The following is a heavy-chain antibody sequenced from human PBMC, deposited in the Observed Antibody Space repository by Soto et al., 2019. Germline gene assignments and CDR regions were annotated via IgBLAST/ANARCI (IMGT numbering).Heavy chain of an antibody. D-gene: IGHD3-22*01. CDR2: IIPILGIA. J-gene: IGHJ4*02. CDR1: GGTFSSYT. V-gene: IGHV1-69*08. CDR3: ARDRDGYYDSSGTTVGDY. Sequence: QVQLVQSGAEVKKPGSSVKVSCKASGGTFSSYTISWVRQAPGQGLEWMGRIIPILGIANYAQKFQGRVTITADKSTSTAYMERSSLRSEDTAVYYCARDRDGYYDSSGTTVGDYWGQGTLVTVSS.